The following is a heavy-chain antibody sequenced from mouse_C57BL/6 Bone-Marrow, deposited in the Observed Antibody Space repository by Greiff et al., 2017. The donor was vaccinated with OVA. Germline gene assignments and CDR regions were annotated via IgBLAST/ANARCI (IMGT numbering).Heavy chain of an antibody. Sequence: QVQLQQPGAELVKPGASVKMSCKASGYTFTSYWITWVKQRPGQGLEWIGAIYPGSGSTNYNEKLKSKATLTVDTSSSTAYMQLRSLTSEDSAVYNCARRYYGSSWYVGVWGTGTTVTVSS. CDR1: GYTFTSYW. D-gene: IGHD1-1*01. V-gene: IGHV1-55*01. CDR2: IYPGSGST. CDR3: ARRYYGSSWYVGV. J-gene: IGHJ1*03.